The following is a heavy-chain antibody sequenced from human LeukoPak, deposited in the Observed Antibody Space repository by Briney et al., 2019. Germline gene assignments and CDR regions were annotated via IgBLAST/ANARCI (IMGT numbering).Heavy chain of an antibody. CDR2: INPNSGGT. D-gene: IGHD1-26*01. CDR1: GYTFTGYY. J-gene: IGHJ3*02. CDR3: VREDDTGRYMGDDAFDI. Sequence: ASVKVSCKASGYTFTGYYMHWVRQAPGQGLEWMGWINPNSGGTNYAQKFRGRVTMTRDTSISTAYMELSRLRSDDTAVYYCVREDDTGRYMGDDAFDIWGQGTMVTVSS. V-gene: IGHV1-2*02.